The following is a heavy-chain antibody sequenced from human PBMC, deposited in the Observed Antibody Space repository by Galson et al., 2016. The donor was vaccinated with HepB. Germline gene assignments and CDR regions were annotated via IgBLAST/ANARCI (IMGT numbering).Heavy chain of an antibody. J-gene: IGHJ4*02. Sequence: SVKVSCKASGGTFSNHAISWVRQAPGQGLEWMGGIIPNFGAADYAQKFQGRVTITADDSTGTAYMELSSLTSDDTAVYYCARVVSGTSLDYWGQGTLVTVSS. CDR3: ARVVSGTSLDY. CDR1: GGTFSNHA. D-gene: IGHD6-19*01. V-gene: IGHV1-69*13. CDR2: IIPNFGAA.